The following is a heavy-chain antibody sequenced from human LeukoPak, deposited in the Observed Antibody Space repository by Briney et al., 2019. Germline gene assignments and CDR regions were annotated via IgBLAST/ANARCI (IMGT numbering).Heavy chain of an antibody. J-gene: IGHJ4*02. V-gene: IGHV4-59*01. CDR3: ARGPPFDS. CDR1: VDSISSNY. Sequence: SETLSLTCTVSVDSISSNYWSWIRQTPTKGLEWISYIYNTESTNYSPSLRRRLTISVDTSRNQFSLKLSSVTAADTAVYYCARGPPFDSWGQGTLVTVSS. CDR2: IYNTEST.